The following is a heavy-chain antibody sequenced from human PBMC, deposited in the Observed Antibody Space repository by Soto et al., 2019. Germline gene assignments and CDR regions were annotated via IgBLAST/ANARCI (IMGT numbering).Heavy chain of an antibody. CDR1: GGSISSGGYY. CDR2: IYYSGST. J-gene: IGHJ5*02. V-gene: IGHV4-31*03. Sequence: QVQLQESGPGLVKPSQTLSLTCTVSGGSISSGGYYWSWIRQHPGKGLEWIGYIYYSGSTYYNPSLKSRFTISGDTSKNHSSLKLSSVTAADTAVYYCARVECSSSSSYEGDWFDPWGQGTLVTVSS. CDR3: ARVECSSSSSYEGDWFDP. D-gene: IGHD2-2*01.